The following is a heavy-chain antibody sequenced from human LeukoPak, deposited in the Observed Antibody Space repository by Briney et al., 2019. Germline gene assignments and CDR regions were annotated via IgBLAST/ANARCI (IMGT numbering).Heavy chain of an antibody. Sequence: ASVKVSCKASGGTFSSYTISWVRQAPGQGLERMGRIIPILGIANYAQKFQGRVTITADKSTSTAYMELSSLRSEDTAVYYCAREVRAVVAATESSWFDPWGQGTLVTVSS. CDR3: AREVRAVVAATESSWFDP. D-gene: IGHD2-15*01. CDR2: IIPILGIA. V-gene: IGHV1-69*04. CDR1: GGTFSSYT. J-gene: IGHJ5*02.